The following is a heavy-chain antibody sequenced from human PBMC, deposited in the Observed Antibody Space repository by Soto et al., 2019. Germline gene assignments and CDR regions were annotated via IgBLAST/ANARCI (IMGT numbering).Heavy chain of an antibody. J-gene: IGHJ6*02. V-gene: IGHV3-74*01. CDR3: ARAGYSGYDDYGMDV. D-gene: IGHD5-12*01. CDR2: INSDGSST. CDR1: GFTFSSYW. Sequence: PGGSLRLSCAASGFTFSSYWMHWVRQAPGKGLVWVSRINSDGSSTSYADSVKGRFTISRDNAKNTLYLQMNSLRAEDTAVYYCARAGYSGYDDYGMDVWGQGTTVTVSS.